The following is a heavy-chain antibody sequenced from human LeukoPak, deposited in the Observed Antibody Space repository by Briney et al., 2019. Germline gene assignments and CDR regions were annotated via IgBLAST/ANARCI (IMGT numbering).Heavy chain of an antibody. CDR2: ISGSGGST. CDR1: GFTFSSYA. CDR3: AKDPAVTLTQNFDY. V-gene: IGHV3-23*01. D-gene: IGHD3-22*01. Sequence: GGSLRLSCAASGFTFSSYAMSWVRQAPGKGLEWVSGISGSGGSTYYADSVKGRFTISRDNSKNTLYLQMNSLRAEDTAVFYCAKDPAVTLTQNFDYWGQGTLVTVSS. J-gene: IGHJ4*02.